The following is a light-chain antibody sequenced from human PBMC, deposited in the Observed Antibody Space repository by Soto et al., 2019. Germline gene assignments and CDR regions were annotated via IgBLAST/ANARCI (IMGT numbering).Light chain of an antibody. V-gene: IGKV3-15*01. CDR1: QSISNN. CDR3: QQYNQWPPLT. J-gene: IGKJ4*01. Sequence: EIVMTQSPATLSVSPGERATLSCRASQSISNNLAWYQQKGGQAPRLLIYGATTRDTGIPARFIGSGSWTEFTLTISSLQTEDFAVYYCQQYNQWPPLTFGGGTKVEI. CDR2: GAT.